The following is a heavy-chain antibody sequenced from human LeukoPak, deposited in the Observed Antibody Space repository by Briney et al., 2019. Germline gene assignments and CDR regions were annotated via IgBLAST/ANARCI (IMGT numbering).Heavy chain of an antibody. CDR1: GFTFSDYG. V-gene: IGHV3-30*02. CDR2: IRYEGNYK. Sequence: GGSLRLSCAASGFTFSDYGMHWVRQAPGRGLEWVAFIRYEGNYKYYADSVKGRFTISRDTSKKMLYLQMHSLRAEDTAVYYCAKNAIRVDGIIDYWGQGTLVTVSS. D-gene: IGHD5-12*01. J-gene: IGHJ4*02. CDR3: AKNAIRVDGIIDY.